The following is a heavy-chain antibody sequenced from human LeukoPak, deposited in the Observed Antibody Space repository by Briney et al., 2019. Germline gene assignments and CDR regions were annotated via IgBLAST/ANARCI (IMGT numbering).Heavy chain of an antibody. CDR1: GGSVNDNNYY. J-gene: IGHJ4*02. D-gene: IGHD1-26*01. V-gene: IGHV4-61*01. CDR3: ARMYSTYWYYFDY. Sequence: PSETLSLTCTVSGGSVNDNNYYWSWIRQPPGKALEWLGYIYYSGSTTYNPSLKSRVTISVDPSKNQFSLKIFSVTAADTAVFYCARMYSTYWYYFDYWGQGIQVTVSS. CDR2: IYYSGST.